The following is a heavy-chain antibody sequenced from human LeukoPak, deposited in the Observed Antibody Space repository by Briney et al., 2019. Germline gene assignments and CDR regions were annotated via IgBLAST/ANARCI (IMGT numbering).Heavy chain of an antibody. CDR1: GYTFTTYA. CDR2: INTNTGNP. J-gene: IGHJ6*03. V-gene: IGHV7-4-1*02. CDR3: ARDQSSSWTHYYYMDV. D-gene: IGHD6-13*01. Sequence: GASVKVSCKASGYTFTTYAMNWVRQAPGQGLEWMGWINTNTGNPTYAQGFTGRFVFSLGTSVSTAYLQISSLKAEDTAVYYCARDQSSSWTHYYYMDVWGKGTTVTVSS.